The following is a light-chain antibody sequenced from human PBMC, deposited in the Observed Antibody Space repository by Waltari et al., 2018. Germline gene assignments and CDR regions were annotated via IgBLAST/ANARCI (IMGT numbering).Light chain of an antibody. CDR1: SSDVGGYNY. V-gene: IGLV2-14*03. CDR2: DVS. CDR3: SSYTSSSTLDVV. J-gene: IGLJ2*01. Sequence: QSALTQPASVSGSPGQSITISCTGTSSDVGGYNYDSWYQQHPGKAPKLMIYDVSNRPSGVSNRFSGSKSGNTASLTISGLQAEDEADYYCSSYTSSSTLDVVFGGGTKLTVL.